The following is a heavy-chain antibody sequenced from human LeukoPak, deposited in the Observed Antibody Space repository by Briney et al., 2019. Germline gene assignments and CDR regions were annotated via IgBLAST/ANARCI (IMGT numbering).Heavy chain of an antibody. CDR2: MKRDGGEK. CDR1: TFTFTPGW. CDR3: ASLDTAHPSGVH. Sequence: GGSLRLSCEATTFTFTPGWMSWVRQAPGKGLEWVAMMKRDGGEKHYVDSVRGRFTISRDNAKNSLYLQMDSLRDEDTAVYYCASLDTAHPSGVHWGQGTLVTVSS. V-gene: IGHV3-7*01. J-gene: IGHJ4*02. D-gene: IGHD5-18*01.